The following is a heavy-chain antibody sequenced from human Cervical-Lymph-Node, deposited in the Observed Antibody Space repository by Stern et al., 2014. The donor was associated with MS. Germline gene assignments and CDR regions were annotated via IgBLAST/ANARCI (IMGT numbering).Heavy chain of an antibody. D-gene: IGHD3-3*01. V-gene: IGHV3-53*01. CDR2: IYTDETT. Sequence: EVQLVESGGGLIQPGGSLRLSCAAPGFIVSNNYMSWVRQAPGKGLEWVSLIYTDETTFYAGSVKGRFTISRDSSKNKLFLQMNSLRAEDTAVYYCARAIFGVVTPTMAPDAFDSWGQGTMVTVSA. CDR1: GFIVSNNY. CDR3: ARAIFGVVTPTMAPDAFDS. J-gene: IGHJ3*02.